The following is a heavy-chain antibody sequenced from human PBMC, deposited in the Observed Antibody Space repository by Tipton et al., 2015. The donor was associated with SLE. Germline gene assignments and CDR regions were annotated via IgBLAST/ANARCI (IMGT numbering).Heavy chain of an antibody. CDR2: SDQRGST. D-gene: IGHD1-26*01. CDR3: ARSYSGSLGYFDY. CDR1: GASFSANY. J-gene: IGHJ4*02. Sequence: TLSLTCAVSGASFSANYWDWIRQSPVNGLEWIGESDQRGSTNYNPSLKSRVTISLDTSRNQFSLKLTSVTAADTAVYYFARSYSGSLGYFDYWGQGTLVTVSS. V-gene: IGHV4-34*01.